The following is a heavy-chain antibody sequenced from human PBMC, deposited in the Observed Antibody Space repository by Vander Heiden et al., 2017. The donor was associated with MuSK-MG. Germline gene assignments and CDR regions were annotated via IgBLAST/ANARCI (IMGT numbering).Heavy chain of an antibody. CDR1: GYTFTSYA. CDR2: INAGNGNT. CDR3: ARDRGSGYYYELGY. D-gene: IGHD3-22*01. J-gene: IGHJ4*02. Sequence: QVQLVQSGAEVKKPGASVKVSCKASGYTFTSYAMHWVRQAPGQRLEWMGWINAGNGNTKYSQKFQGRVTITRDTSASTAYMELSSLRSEDTAVYYCARDRGSGYYYELGYWGQGTLVTVSS. V-gene: IGHV1-3*01.